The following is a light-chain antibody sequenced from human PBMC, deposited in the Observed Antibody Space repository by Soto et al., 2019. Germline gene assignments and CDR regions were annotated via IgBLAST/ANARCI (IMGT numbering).Light chain of an antibody. Sequence: QLVLTQSPSASASLGASVNLTCTLSSGHSNYAITWHQQQPEKGPRYLMKVNNDGSHSKGDGIPDRFSGSSSGAERYVTISSLQSEDEADYYCQTWGTGIEVFGGGTKVTVL. J-gene: IGLJ2*01. CDR3: QTWGTGIEV. CDR2: VNNDGSH. V-gene: IGLV4-69*01. CDR1: SGHSNYA.